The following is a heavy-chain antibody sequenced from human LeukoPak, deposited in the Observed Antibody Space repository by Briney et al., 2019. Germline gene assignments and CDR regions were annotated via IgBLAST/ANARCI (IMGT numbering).Heavy chain of an antibody. Sequence: GGSLRLSCAASGFTASSNYMSWVRQAPGKGLEWVSVIYSGGSTYYADSVKGRFTISRDNSKNTLYLQMNSLRAEDTAVYYCARDPVAGEPGKGKPKDYWGQGTLVTVSS. CDR3: ARDPVAGEPGKGKPKDY. CDR2: IYSGGST. J-gene: IGHJ4*02. V-gene: IGHV3-66*02. D-gene: IGHD1-14*01. CDR1: GFTASSNY.